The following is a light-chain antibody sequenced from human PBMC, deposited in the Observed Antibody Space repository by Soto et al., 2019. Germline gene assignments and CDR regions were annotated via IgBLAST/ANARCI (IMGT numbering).Light chain of an antibody. CDR2: GNS. CDR1: SSNIGAGYD. V-gene: IGLV1-40*01. Sequence: QSVLTQPPSVSGAPGQRVTISCTGSSSNIGAGYDVHWYQQLPGTAPKLLIYGNSNRPSGVPDRFSGSKSGTSASLAITGLQAEDEADYYGQSYDSSLRSVFGGGTKLTV. CDR3: QSYDSSLRSV. J-gene: IGLJ2*01.